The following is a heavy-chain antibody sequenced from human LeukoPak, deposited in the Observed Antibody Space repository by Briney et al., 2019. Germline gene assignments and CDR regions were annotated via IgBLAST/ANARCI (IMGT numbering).Heavy chain of an antibody. Sequence: ASVKLSCKASGYTFTCYYIHWVRQAPGQGLEWMGWINPNSGGTNYAQKFQGRVTMTRDTSISTAYMELSRLSSDDTAVYYCARSVCHSVCYYYYMDVWGKGTTVTVSS. J-gene: IGHJ6*03. D-gene: IGHD2-8*01. CDR3: ARSVCHSVCYYYYMDV. CDR2: INPNSGGT. V-gene: IGHV1-2*02. CDR1: GYTFTCYY.